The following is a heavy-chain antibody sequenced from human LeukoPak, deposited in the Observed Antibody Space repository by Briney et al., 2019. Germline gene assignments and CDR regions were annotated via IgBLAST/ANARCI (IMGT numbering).Heavy chain of an antibody. D-gene: IGHD3-22*01. CDR2: MNPNSGNT. V-gene: IGHV1-8*03. CDR3: ARGRNTMIVAWFDP. CDR1: GYTFTSYD. J-gene: IGHJ5*02. Sequence: ASVKVSCKASGYTFTSYDINWVRQATGQGLEWMGWMNPNSGNTGYAQKFQGRVTITRNTSISTAYMELSSLRPEDTAVYYCARGRNTMIVAWFDPWGQGTLVTVSS.